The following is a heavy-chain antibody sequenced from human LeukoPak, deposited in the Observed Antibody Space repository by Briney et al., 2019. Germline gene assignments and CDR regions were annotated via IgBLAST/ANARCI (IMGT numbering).Heavy chain of an antibody. V-gene: IGHV3-23*01. CDR3: AKGRDNWNDGVDY. J-gene: IGHJ4*02. D-gene: IGHD1-1*01. Sequence: GGSLRLSCAASGFTFSSYAMNWVRQAPGKGLEWVSAISGGSGSSSYADSVKGRFTISRDNSKNTLYLQMNSLRDEDTAVYYCAKGRDNWNDGVDYWGQGTLVTVSS. CDR2: ISGGSGSS. CDR1: GFTFSSYA.